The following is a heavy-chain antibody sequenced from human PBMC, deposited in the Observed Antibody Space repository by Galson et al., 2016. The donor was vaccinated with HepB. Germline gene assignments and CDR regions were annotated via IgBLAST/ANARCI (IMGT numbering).Heavy chain of an antibody. V-gene: IGHV3-11*06. CDR1: GFTFSNYQ. CDR3: ARENHSKSWYIHYYYTDV. D-gene: IGHD6-13*01. CDR2: ISSGSSYT. J-gene: IGHJ6*03. Sequence: SLRLSCAASGFTFSNYQMSWIRQAPGKGLEWISYISSGSSYTKYVDSVKDRFTISRDNAKNSLYLQLDSLRAEDTAIYYCARENHSKSWYIHYYYTDVWGKGTTVIVSS.